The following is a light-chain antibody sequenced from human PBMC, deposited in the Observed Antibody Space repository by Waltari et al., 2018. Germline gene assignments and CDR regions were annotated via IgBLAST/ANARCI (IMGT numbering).Light chain of an antibody. CDR2: DTS. CDR1: QSVTHY. Sequence: CRASQSVTHYLAWYQQKPGQAPRLLIYDTSNRATGIPARFTGSGFGTDFTLTISSLEPEDFAVYYCQQRRSWPLSFGGGTKVEIK. J-gene: IGKJ4*01. CDR3: QQRRSWPLS. V-gene: IGKV3-11*01.